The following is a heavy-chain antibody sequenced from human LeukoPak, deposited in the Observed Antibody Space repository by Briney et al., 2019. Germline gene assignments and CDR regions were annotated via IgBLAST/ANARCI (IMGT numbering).Heavy chain of an antibody. D-gene: IGHD3-10*01. CDR1: GFTFRNYV. J-gene: IGHJ4*02. CDR2: TSSDLNVK. Sequence: PGGSLRLSCAASGFTFRNYVIHWVRQAPGKGLEWVAVTSSDLNVKLYADSVKGRFTTSRDNSRSTLYLQMNSLRPEDTAIYYCARGGYYGSGSPPSLYFDYWGQGTLVTVSS. V-gene: IGHV3-30-3*01. CDR3: ARGGYYGSGSPPSLYFDY.